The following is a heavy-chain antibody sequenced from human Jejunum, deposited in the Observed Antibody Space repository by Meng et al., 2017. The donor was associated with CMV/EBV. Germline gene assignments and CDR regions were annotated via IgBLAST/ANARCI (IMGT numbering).Heavy chain of an antibody. Sequence: GLLWESGGGLVKPGGPLGISCAASGFTFSDYYMGWVRQAPGKGLEWVSYISSGSTYTNYADSVKGRFTISRDNAKNTLYLQMNSLRAEDTAVYYCARDGDNYRDTKSFWFDPWGQGTLVTVSS. J-gene: IGHJ5*02. D-gene: IGHD5-18*01. CDR1: GFTFSDYY. CDR2: ISSGSTYT. V-gene: IGHV3-11*05. CDR3: ARDGDNYRDTKSFWFDP.